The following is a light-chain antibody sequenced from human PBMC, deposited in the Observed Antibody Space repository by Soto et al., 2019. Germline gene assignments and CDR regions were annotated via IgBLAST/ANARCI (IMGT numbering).Light chain of an antibody. Sequence: QMTQSLSTLSGYVGDRVTITCRSSQTISSWLAWYQQKPGKAPKLLLYKASTLKSGVPSRFSGSGSGTEFTLTISSLQPDDFATYCCQHYNSYSAAFGQGTEV. V-gene: IGKV1-5*03. J-gene: IGKJ1*01. CDR2: KAS. CDR3: QHYNSYSAA. CDR1: QTISSW.